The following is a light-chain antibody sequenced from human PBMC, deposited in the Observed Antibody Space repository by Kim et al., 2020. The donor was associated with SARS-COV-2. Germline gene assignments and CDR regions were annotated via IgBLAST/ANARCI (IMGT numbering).Light chain of an antibody. CDR1: RNNVGYEG. CDR3: SAWDSSLSAWV. CDR2: RNN. V-gene: IGLV10-54*04. J-gene: IGLJ3*02. Sequence: QTAQLPGRGKRNNVGYEGAAWLRQPQGHPPKLLSYRNNNRPSGISDRFSASRSGNTASLTITGLQPEDETDYYCSAWDSSLSAWVFGGGTQLTVL.